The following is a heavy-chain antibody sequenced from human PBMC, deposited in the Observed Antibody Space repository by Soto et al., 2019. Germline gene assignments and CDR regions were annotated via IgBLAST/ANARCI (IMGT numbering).Heavy chain of an antibody. CDR2: IYHSGST. V-gene: IGHV4-4*02. J-gene: IGHJ5*02. CDR3: ARDYYGSGSYKGFDP. CDR1: SGSISSSNL. Sequence: PSETLSLTCAVSSGSISSSNLWSWVRQPPGKGLEWIGEIYHSGSTNYNPSLKSRVTISVDKSKNQFSLKLSSVTAADTAVYYCARDYYGSGSYKGFDPWGQGTLVTVSS. D-gene: IGHD3-10*01.